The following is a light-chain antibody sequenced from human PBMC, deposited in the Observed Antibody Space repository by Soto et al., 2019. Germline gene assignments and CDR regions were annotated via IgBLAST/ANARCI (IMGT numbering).Light chain of an antibody. CDR1: QTISSW. CDR2: KAS. V-gene: IGKV1-5*03. CDR3: QHYNSYSEA. Sequence: DIQMAESPSTLSGSVGDRVTITCRASQTISSWLAWYQQKPGKAPKLLIDKASTLKSGVPSRFSGSGSGTEFTLTISSLQPDDFATYYCQHYNSYSEAFGQGTEVDI. J-gene: IGKJ1*01.